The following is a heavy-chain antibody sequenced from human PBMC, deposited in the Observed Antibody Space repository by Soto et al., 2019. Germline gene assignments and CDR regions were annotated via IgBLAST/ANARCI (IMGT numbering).Heavy chain of an antibody. CDR2: IIPILGIA. Sequence: SVKVSCTASGGTFSSYTISWVRQAPGQGLEWMGRIIPILGIANYAQKFQGRVTITADKSTSTAYMELSSLRSEDTAVYYCARKIWFGELDNWFDPWGQGTLVTVSS. D-gene: IGHD3-10*01. CDR3: ARKIWFGELDNWFDP. J-gene: IGHJ5*02. CDR1: GGTFSSYT. V-gene: IGHV1-69*02.